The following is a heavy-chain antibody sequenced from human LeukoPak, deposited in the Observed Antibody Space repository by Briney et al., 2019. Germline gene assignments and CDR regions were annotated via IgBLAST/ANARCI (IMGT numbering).Heavy chain of an antibody. CDR3: AKVASYSRAGRGGYYDY. CDR2: ISGSGGGT. V-gene: IGHV3-23*01. CDR1: GFPFSGYA. D-gene: IGHD1-1*01. J-gene: IGHJ4*02. Sequence: GGSLRLSCAASGFPFSGYAMNWVRQAPGKGLEWVSDISGSGGGTNYADSVRGRFTVSRDNSKDTLYLQMNSLRAEDAALYYCAKVASYSRAGRGGYYDYWGQGTLVSVSS.